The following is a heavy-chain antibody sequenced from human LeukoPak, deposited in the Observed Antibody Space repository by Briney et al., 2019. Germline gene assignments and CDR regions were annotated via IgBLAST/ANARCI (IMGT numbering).Heavy chain of an antibody. CDR2: ISAYNGNT. J-gene: IGHJ3*02. V-gene: IGHV1-18*01. CDR3: ATASGSYPGGAFDI. D-gene: IGHD1-26*01. CDR1: GYTFTSYG. Sequence: ASVKVSCKASGYTFTSYGISWVRQAPGQGLERMGWISAYNGNTNYAQKLQGRVTMTTDTSTSTAYMELSSLRSEDTAVYYCATASGSYPGGAFDIWGQGTMVTVSS.